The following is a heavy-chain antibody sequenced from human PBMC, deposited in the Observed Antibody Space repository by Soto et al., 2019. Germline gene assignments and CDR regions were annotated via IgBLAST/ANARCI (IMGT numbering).Heavy chain of an antibody. CDR2: IIYSCGST. CDR3: AKGRSYYYYYGVDV. CDR1: GVTFSSGA. J-gene: IGHJ6*01. Sequence: GGSLRLSCAASGVTFSSGAMGWVRQSPGKGLEGVSHIIYSCGSTYYADSVKGRFTTSRDNSKSSLYLQMNSLRAEDTDLYYCAKGRSYYYYYGVDVWGQGTTVTVSS. V-gene: IGHV3-23*01.